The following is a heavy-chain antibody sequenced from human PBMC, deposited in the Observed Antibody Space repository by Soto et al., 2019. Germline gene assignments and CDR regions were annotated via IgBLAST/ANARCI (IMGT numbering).Heavy chain of an antibody. CDR3: ARAPGDYYDSSGQPFDY. V-gene: IGHV3-30-3*01. CDR1: GFTFSSYA. D-gene: IGHD3-22*01. Sequence: GGSLRLSCAASGFTFSSYAMHWVRQAPGKGLEWVAVISYDGSNKYYADSVKGRFTISRDNSKNTLYLQMNSLRAEDTAVYYCARAPGDYYDSSGQPFDYWGQGTLVTVSS. CDR2: ISYDGSNK. J-gene: IGHJ4*02.